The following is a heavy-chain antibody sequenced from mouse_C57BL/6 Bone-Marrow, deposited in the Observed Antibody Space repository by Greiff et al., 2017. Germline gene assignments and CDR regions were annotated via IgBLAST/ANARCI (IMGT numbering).Heavy chain of an antibody. V-gene: IGHV1-53*01. CDR2: INPSNGGT. Sequence: QVQLQQPGTELVKPGASVKLSCKASGYTFTSYWMHWVKQRPGQGLEWIGNINPSNGGTNYNEKFKSKATLTVDKSSSTAYMQLSSLTSEDSAVYYCARQFLHYYGSRFFDYWGQGTTLTVSS. J-gene: IGHJ2*01. CDR3: ARQFLHYYGSRFFDY. CDR1: GYTFTSYW. D-gene: IGHD1-1*01.